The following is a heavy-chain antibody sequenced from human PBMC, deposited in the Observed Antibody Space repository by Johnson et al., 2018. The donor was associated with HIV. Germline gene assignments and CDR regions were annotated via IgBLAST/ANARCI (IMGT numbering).Heavy chain of an antibody. CDR2: ISYDVSTK. CDR3: AKVLNEKSFIDLFHV. CDR1: GFTFSTYG. D-gene: IGHD2-8*01. V-gene: IGHV3-30*18. Sequence: QVQLVESGGGVVQPGRSLRLSCAASGFTFSTYGMHWVRQAPGKGLEWVAVISYDVSTKYYADSVKGRFTISRDNSKNTLYLQMNSLRAEDTAVYYCAKVLNEKSFIDLFHVWGQGTMVTVSS. J-gene: IGHJ3*01.